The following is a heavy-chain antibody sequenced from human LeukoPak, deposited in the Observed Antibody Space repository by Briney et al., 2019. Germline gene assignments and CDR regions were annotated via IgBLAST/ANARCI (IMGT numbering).Heavy chain of an antibody. D-gene: IGHD2-2*01. J-gene: IGHJ4*02. CDR2: IYYSGST. CDR3: ARGVVVPAAVDY. Sequence: SETLSLTCTVSGGSISSYYWSWIRQPPGKGLEWIGSIYYSGSTYYNPSLKSRVTISVDTSKNQFSLKLSSVTAADTAVYYCARGVVVPAAVDYWGQGTLVTVSS. V-gene: IGHV4-59*12. CDR1: GGSISSYY.